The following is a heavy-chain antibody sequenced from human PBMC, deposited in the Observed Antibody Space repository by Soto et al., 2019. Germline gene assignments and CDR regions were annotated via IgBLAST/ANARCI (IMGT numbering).Heavy chain of an antibody. CDR2: ISGTGGTT. V-gene: IGHV3-23*01. CDR3: AKFFVETGGSSGWPWSFHF. Sequence: EVQLLEAGGGWVQPGGSLRLSCAASGFTFSSYAMSWVRQAPGKGLQWVSAISGTGGTTYYADSVKGRFTISRDNSRHTLHLQMNRLRAEDTAIEYCAKFFVETGGSSGWPWSFHFWGQGTLVTVSS. D-gene: IGHD6-25*01. CDR1: GFTFSSYA. J-gene: IGHJ4*02.